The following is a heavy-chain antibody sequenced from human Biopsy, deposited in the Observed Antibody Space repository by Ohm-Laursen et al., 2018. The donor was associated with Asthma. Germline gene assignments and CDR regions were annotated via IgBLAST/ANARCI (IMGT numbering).Heavy chain of an antibody. CDR2: ISVYNGNT. V-gene: IGHV1-18*01. Sequence: VSSVKVSCKPSGYTFNSAGITWVRQAPGQGLEWMGWISVYNGNTKVAQKLQDRVTMITDTSTSTACMELRSLRSDDTAVYFCARAVDYSHYYGIDVWGQGTTVTVS. D-gene: IGHD3-10*01. CDR1: GYTFNSAG. CDR3: ARAVDYSHYYGIDV. J-gene: IGHJ6*02.